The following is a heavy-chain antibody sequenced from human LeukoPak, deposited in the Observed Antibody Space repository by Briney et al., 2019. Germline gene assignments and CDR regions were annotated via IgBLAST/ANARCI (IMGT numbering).Heavy chain of an antibody. CDR3: ARETTYYYGSGSHNWFDP. Sequence: SETLSLTCTVSGGSISSYYWSWIRQPAGKGLEWIGRIYTSGSTNYNPSLKSRVTMSVDTSKNLFSLKLSSVTAADTAVYYCARETTYYYGSGSHNWFDPWGQGTLVTVSS. CDR2: IYTSGST. D-gene: IGHD3-10*01. CDR1: GGSISSYY. V-gene: IGHV4-4*07. J-gene: IGHJ5*02.